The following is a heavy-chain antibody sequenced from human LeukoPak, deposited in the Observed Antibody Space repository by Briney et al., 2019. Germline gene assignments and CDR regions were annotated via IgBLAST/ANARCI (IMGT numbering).Heavy chain of an antibody. J-gene: IGHJ4*02. CDR1: GFTFSSYG. Sequence: PGGSLRLSCAACGFTFSSYGMHWVRQAPGKGLEGVAFIRFDGSNTYYVDSVQGRFTVSRDNCKNTLYLQKTSLRPEDTAVYYCAKAADLPEYYFDYWGQGTLVTVSS. D-gene: IGHD1-14*01. V-gene: IGHV3-30*02. CDR2: IRFDGSNT. CDR3: AKAADLPEYYFDY.